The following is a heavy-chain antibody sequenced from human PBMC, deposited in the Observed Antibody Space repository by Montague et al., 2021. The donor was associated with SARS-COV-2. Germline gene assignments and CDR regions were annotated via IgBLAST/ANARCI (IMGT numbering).Heavy chain of an antibody. J-gene: IGHJ6*02. CDR3: ARDGHIAARPADYYGMDV. D-gene: IGHD6-6*01. CDR2: INHSGST. Sequence: SETRSLTCAVSGGSFSGYYWNWIRQSPGRGLEWIGEINHSGSTNYNPSLESRVTMSVDTSKNQFSLTLRSATAADTGLYYCARDGHIAARPADYYGMDVWGQGTTVTVSS. V-gene: IGHV4-34*01. CDR1: GGSFSGYY.